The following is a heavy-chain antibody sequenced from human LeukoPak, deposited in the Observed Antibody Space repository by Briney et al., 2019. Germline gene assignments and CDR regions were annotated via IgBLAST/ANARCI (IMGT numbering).Heavy chain of an antibody. CDR2: IYYSGTT. Sequence: SETLSLTCTVSGGSISSYYWGWIRQPPGKGLEWIGSIYYSGTTYYSPSLKSRVTISVDTSKNLFSLRLSSVTAADTAVYYCARVGCSGGSCYRSRGAFDIWGQGTMVTVSS. V-gene: IGHV4-39*07. D-gene: IGHD2-15*01. J-gene: IGHJ3*02. CDR1: GGSISSYY. CDR3: ARVGCSGGSCYRSRGAFDI.